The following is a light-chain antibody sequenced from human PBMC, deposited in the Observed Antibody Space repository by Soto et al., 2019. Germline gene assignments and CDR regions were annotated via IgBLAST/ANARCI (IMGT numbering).Light chain of an antibody. V-gene: IGLV2-8*01. CDR2: EVN. J-gene: IGLJ1*01. CDR3: TSYAGGNNV. Sequence: QSALTQPHSASGSPGQSGTLSCTGTSSDVGGYNYVSWYQQHPGKVPKLMVYEVNKRPSGVPDRFSGSKSGNTASLTVSGLQAEDEADYYCTSYAGGNNVFGTGTKVTVL. CDR1: SSDVGGYNY.